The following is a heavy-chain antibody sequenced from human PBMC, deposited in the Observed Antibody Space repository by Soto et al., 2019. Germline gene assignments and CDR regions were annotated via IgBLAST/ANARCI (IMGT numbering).Heavy chain of an antibody. CDR2: TYYSGST. V-gene: IGHV4-61*01. Sequence: SETLSLTCTVSGDSVINGNSYWSWIRQPPGKGLEWIGYTYYSGSTNYNPSLKSRVTISVDTSKNQFSLRLSSVTAADTAVYYCARGGAYYYYYGMDVWGQGTTVT. CDR1: GDSVINGNSY. J-gene: IGHJ6*02. CDR3: ARGGAYYYYYGMDV.